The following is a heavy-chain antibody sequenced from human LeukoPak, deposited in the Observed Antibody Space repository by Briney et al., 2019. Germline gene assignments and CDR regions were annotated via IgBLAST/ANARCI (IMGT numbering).Heavy chain of an antibody. CDR2: ISGSGGST. CDR1: GFTFNNYD. D-gene: IGHD2-15*01. Sequence: GGSLRLYCPASGFTFNNYDMTRVHQAPGKGLEWVSVISGSGGSTYYADSVKGRFTISRDNSKNTLYLQMNSLRAEDTAVYYCAKAMCSRGTCYDYWGQGTLVTVSS. J-gene: IGHJ4*02. CDR3: AKAMCSRGTCYDY. V-gene: IGHV3-23*01.